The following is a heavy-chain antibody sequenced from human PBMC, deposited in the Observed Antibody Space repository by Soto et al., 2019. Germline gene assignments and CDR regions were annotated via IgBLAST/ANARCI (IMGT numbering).Heavy chain of an antibody. CDR1: GGSISSYY. J-gene: IGHJ5*02. CDR2: IYYSGST. Sequence: PSETLSLTCTVSGGSISSYYWSWIRQPPGKGLEWIGYIYYSGSTNYNPSLKSRVTISVDTSKNQFSLKLSSVTAADTAAYYCARGCGVVAVTPSNWFDPWGQATLVPVSP. D-gene: IGHD2-15*01. V-gene: IGHV4-59*01. CDR3: ARGCGVVAVTPSNWFDP.